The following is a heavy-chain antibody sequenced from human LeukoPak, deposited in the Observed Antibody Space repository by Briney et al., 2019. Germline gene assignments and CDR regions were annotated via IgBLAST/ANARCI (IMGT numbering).Heavy chain of an antibody. CDR2: ISGSGGST. Sequence: GGSLRLSCAASGFTFSSYAMSWVRQAPGKGLEWVSAISGSGGSTYYADSVKGRFTISRDNAKNSLYLQMNSLRAEDTALYYCAKGGYSSSWYGGSVDYWGQGTLVTVSS. CDR3: AKGGYSSSWYGGSVDY. V-gene: IGHV3-23*01. CDR1: GFTFSSYA. J-gene: IGHJ4*02. D-gene: IGHD6-13*01.